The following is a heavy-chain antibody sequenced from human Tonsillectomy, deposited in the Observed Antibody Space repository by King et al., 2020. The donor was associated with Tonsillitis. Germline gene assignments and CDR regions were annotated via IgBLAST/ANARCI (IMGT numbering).Heavy chain of an antibody. V-gene: IGHV4-34*01. CDR2: INHSGST. J-gene: IGHJ4*02. Sequence: VQLQQWGAGLLKPSETLSLTCAFYVGSFSGYYWSWIRQPPGKELEWIGEINHSGSTNYNPSLKSRVTVSVDTSKNQFSLKLSSVTAADTAVYYCAREGPYYDSSGFAYWGQGTLVTVSS. D-gene: IGHD3-22*01. CDR1: VGSFSGYY. CDR3: AREGPYYDSSGFAY.